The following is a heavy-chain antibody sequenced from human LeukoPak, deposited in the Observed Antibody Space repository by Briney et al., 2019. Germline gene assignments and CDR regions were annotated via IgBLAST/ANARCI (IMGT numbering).Heavy chain of an antibody. CDR1: GFTFSSYG. D-gene: IGHD3-22*01. CDR2: ISYDGSNK. Sequence: GGSLRLSCAASGFTFSSYGMHWVRQAPGKGLEWVAVISYDGSNKYYADSVKGRFTISRDNSKNTLYLQMNSLRAEDTAVYYCAKADLIGVGPTRSGHWGQGTLVTVSS. CDR3: AKADLIGVGPTRSGH. V-gene: IGHV3-30*18. J-gene: IGHJ4*02.